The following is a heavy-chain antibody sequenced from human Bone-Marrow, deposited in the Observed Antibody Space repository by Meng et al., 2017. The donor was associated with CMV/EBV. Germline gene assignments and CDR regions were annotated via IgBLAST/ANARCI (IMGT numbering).Heavy chain of an antibody. CDR1: GFTFTSSA. Sequence: SVKVSCKASGFTFTSSAVQWVRQARGQRLEWIGWIVVGSGNTNYAQEFQERVTITRDMSTSTAYMELSSLRSEDTAVYYCAAGSGAAPICLDYWGQGTLVTVSS. V-gene: IGHV1-58*01. CDR3: AAGSGAAPICLDY. J-gene: IGHJ4*02. CDR2: IVVGSGNT. D-gene: IGHD3-3*01.